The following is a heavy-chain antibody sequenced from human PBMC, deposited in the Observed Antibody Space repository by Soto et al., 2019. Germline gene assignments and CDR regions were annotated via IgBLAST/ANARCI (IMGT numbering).Heavy chain of an antibody. D-gene: IGHD5-18*01. CDR1: GGTFRSYA. J-gene: IGHJ6*02. CDR3: AREINTDYFFYGMDV. CDR2: IIPIFGTA. V-gene: IGHV1-69*13. Sequence: GDSVKVSFKASGGTFRSYAISWVRQAPGQGLEWMGGIIPIFGTANYAQKFQGRVTITADESTSTAYMELSSPRSEDTAVYYCAREINTDYFFYGMDVWGQGTTVTVSS.